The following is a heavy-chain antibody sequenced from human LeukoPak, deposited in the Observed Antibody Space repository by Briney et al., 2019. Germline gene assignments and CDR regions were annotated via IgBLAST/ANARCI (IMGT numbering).Heavy chain of an antibody. D-gene: IGHD2-2*01. CDR3: AREGCSSTSCYFDP. J-gene: IGHJ5*02. CDR2: ISYDGSNK. V-gene: IGHV3-30*03. CDR1: GFTFSSYG. Sequence: GRSLRLSCAASGFTFSSYGMHWVRQAPGKGLEWVAVISYDGSNKYYADSVKGRFTISRDNSKNTLYLQMNSLRAEDTAVYYCAREGCSSTSCYFDPWGQGTLVTVSS.